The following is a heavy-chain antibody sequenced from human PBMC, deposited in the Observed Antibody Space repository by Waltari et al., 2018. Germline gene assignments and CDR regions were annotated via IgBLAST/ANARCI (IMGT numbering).Heavy chain of an antibody. V-gene: IGHV4-34*01. CDR3: ARDYYDEEDNWFDP. Sequence: QVQLQQWGAGLLKPSETLSLTCAVYGGSFSGYYWSWIRQPPGKGLEWIGEINHSGSTNYNPSLKSRVTISVDTSKNQFSLKLSSVTAADTAVYYCARDYYDEEDNWFDPWGQGTLVTVSS. CDR1: GGSFSGYY. CDR2: INHSGST. D-gene: IGHD3-22*01. J-gene: IGHJ5*02.